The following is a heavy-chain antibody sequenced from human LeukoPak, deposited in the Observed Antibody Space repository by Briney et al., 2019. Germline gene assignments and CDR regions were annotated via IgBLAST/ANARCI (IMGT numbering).Heavy chain of an antibody. D-gene: IGHD1-1*01. V-gene: IGHV3-74*01. CDR1: GFIFSNYW. Sequence: GGSLRLSCAASGFIFSNYWMHWVRQAPGKGLVWVSHINSDGSTPRYADSVKGRFTISRDNAKNTLYLQMNSLRAEDTAVYYCAGGQLDGVWRYWGQGTLVTVSS. CDR3: AGGQLDGVWRY. CDR2: INSDGSTP. J-gene: IGHJ4*02.